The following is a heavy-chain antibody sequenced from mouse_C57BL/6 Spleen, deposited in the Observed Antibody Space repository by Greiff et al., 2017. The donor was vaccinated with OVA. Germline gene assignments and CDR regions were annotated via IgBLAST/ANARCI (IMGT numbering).Heavy chain of an antibody. Sequence: EVKLQESGPGLVKPSQSLSLTCSVTGYSITSCYYWNWIRQFPGNKLEWMGYISYDGSNNYNPSLKNRISITRDTSKNQFFLKLNSVTTEDTATYYCAREVYYGNLYWYFDVWGTGTTVTVSS. D-gene: IGHD2-1*01. J-gene: IGHJ1*03. V-gene: IGHV3-6*01. CDR1: GYSITSCYY. CDR2: ISYDGSN. CDR3: AREVYYGNLYWYFDV.